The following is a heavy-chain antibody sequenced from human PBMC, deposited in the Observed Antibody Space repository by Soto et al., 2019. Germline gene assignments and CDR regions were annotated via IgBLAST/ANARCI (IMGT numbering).Heavy chain of an antibody. D-gene: IGHD1-26*01. Sequence: NPSETLSLTCTVSAGSISSYYWSWIRQPPGKGLEWIGYIHYSGSTNYNPSLQSRVTISVDTSKNQFSLRLTSVTAADTAVYYCARESSGRYDWFDPWGQGTLVTVPS. J-gene: IGHJ5*02. V-gene: IGHV4-59*01. CDR2: IHYSGST. CDR3: ARESSGRYDWFDP. CDR1: AGSISSYY.